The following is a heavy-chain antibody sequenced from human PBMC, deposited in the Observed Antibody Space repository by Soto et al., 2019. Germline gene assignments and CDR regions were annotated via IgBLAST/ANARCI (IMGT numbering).Heavy chain of an antibody. CDR1: GFTFSSYS. Sequence: GGSPRLSCAASGFTFSSYSMNWVRQAPGKGLEWVSSISSSSSYIYYADSVKGRFTISRDNAKNSLYLQMNSLRAEDTAVYYCASPVPAASPFDIWGQGTMVTVSS. D-gene: IGHD2-2*01. CDR3: ASPVPAASPFDI. J-gene: IGHJ3*02. CDR2: ISSSSSYI. V-gene: IGHV3-21*01.